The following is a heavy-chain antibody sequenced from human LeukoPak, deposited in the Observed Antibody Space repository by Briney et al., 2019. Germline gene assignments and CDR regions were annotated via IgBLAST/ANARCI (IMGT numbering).Heavy chain of an antibody. D-gene: IGHD3-22*01. CDR3: ARLSGYSSGHYYSDY. CDR2: IYYSGST. CDR1: GGSISSYY. J-gene: IGHJ4*02. V-gene: IGHV4-59*01. Sequence: SETLSLTCTVSGGSISSYYWSWIRQPPGKGLEWIAYIYYSGSTNYNPSLKSRVTISVDTSKNQFSLKLSSVTAADTAVYYCARLSGYSSGHYYSDYWGQGTLVTVSS.